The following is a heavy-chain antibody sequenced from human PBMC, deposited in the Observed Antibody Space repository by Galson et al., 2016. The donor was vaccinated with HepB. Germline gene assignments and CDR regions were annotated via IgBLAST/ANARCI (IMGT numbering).Heavy chain of an antibody. V-gene: IGHV3-53*01. Sequence: GLEWVSLIYSGGSTYYADSVKGRFTISRDNSKNTLYLQMNSLRAEDTAVYYCASMTGTTPGGYWGQGTLVTVSS. D-gene: IGHD1-20*01. J-gene: IGHJ4*02. CDR3: ASMTGTTPGGY. CDR2: IYSGGST.